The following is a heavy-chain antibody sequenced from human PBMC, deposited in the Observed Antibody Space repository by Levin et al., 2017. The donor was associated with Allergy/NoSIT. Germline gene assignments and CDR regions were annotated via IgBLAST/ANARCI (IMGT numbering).Heavy chain of an antibody. CDR2: INHSGST. V-gene: IGHV4-34*01. Sequence: SETLSLTCAVYGGSFSGYYWSWIRQPPGKGLEWIGEINHSGSTNYNPSLKSRVTISVDTSKNQFSLKLSSVTAADTAVYYCASRQLTPFDYWGQGTLVTVSS. D-gene: IGHD6-13*01. J-gene: IGHJ4*02. CDR1: GGSFSGYY. CDR3: ASRQLTPFDY.